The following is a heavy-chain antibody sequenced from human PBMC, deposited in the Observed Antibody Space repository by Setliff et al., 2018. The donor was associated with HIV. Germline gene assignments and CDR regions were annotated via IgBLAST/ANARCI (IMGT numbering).Heavy chain of an antibody. J-gene: IGHJ5*02. V-gene: IGHV4-59*01. CDR3: ARSGGPTFDP. D-gene: IGHD3-16*01. CDR2: IYYSGST. Sequence: SETLSLTCTVSGGSISSYYWSLIRQPPGKGLEWIGYIYYSGSTNYNTSLKSRVTISVDTSKNQFSLKLNSVTAADTAVYYCARSGGPTFDPWGQGTLVTVSS. CDR1: GGSISSYY.